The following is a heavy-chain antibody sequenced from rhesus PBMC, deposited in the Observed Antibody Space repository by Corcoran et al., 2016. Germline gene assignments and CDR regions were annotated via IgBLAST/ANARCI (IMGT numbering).Heavy chain of an antibody. V-gene: IGHV3-8*01. J-gene: IGHJ1*01. Sequence: EVQLVESGGGVVQTGGLRRLCWQGSGVNLSSDYHDRVRQAPGKGLELVSAINTGGGSTWYTDSVKGRFTISKENAKNTLYLQMDSLRAEDTAVYYCAKDGIAAAGTGYFEFWGQGALVTVSS. CDR3: AKDGIAAAGTGYFEF. CDR2: INTGGGST. CDR1: GVNLSSDY. D-gene: IGHD6-25*01.